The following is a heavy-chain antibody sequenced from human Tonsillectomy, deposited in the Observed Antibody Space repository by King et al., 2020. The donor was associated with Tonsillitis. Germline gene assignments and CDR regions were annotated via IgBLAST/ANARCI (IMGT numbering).Heavy chain of an antibody. CDR2: ISGCGGGT. J-gene: IGHJ5*02. Sequence: VQLGESGGGLVQPGGALTLSWAASGFTFSNYAINWVRQAPGKGLGWVSAISGCGGGTYYADSGKGRFTISRDNSKNTLFLQMNSLRAEDTAVYYCAKEWQEYFDPWGQGTLVTVSS. CDR3: AKEWQEYFDP. CDR1: GFTFSNYA. V-gene: IGHV3-23*04. D-gene: IGHD6-6*01.